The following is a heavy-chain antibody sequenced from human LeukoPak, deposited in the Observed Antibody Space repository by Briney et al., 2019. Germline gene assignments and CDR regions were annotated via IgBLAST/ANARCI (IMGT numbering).Heavy chain of an antibody. D-gene: IGHD6-13*01. CDR3: AKDEWQQLVRPYYNMDV. CDR1: GXTFSNYG. J-gene: IGHJ6*02. Sequence: GGSLRLSCVGTGXTFSNYGIHWVRQAPGKGLEWVAVISYDASSKYYADSVKGRFTISRDNSENTLYLQMNSLRPEDTAVYYCAKDEWQQLVRPYYNMDVWGQGTTVTVSS. V-gene: IGHV3-30*18. CDR2: ISYDASSK.